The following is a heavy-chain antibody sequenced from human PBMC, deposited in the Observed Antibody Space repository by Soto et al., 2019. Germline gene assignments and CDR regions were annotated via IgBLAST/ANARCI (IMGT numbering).Heavy chain of an antibody. CDR3: AKASFGSGEAYGMDV. J-gene: IGHJ6*02. D-gene: IGHD3-10*01. CDR1: GFTFDDYT. CDR2: ISWDGGST. Sequence: PGGSLRLSCAASGFTFDDYTMHWVRQAPGKGLEWVSLISWDGGSTYYADSVKGRFTISRDNSKNSLYLQMNSLRTEDTALYYCAKASFGSGEAYGMDVWGQGTTVTVSS. V-gene: IGHV3-43*01.